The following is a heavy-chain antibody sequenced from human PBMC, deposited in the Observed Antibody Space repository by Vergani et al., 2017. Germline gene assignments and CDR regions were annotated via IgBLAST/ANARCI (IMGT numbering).Heavy chain of an antibody. Sequence: EVQLVQSGAEVKKPGESLTISCKGSGYSFTSYWIGWVRQMPGKGLEWMGIIYPGYSDTRYSPSFQGQVTISADKSISTAYRQWSSLKASDTAMYYCAILGGYCSSTTCPPHMDVWGKGTTVTVSS. D-gene: IGHD2-2*01. V-gene: IGHV5-51*03. CDR2: IYPGYSDT. CDR1: GYSFTSYW. J-gene: IGHJ6*03. CDR3: AILGGYCSSTTCPPHMDV.